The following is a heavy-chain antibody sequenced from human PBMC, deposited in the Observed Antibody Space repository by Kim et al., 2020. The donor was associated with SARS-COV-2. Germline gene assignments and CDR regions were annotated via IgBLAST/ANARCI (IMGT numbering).Heavy chain of an antibody. CDR1: GGSISSYY. D-gene: IGHD6-19*01. V-gene: IGHV4-59*08. CDR3: ARGRYSSAWYGGSHDWFDP. CDR2: IYYSGST. Sequence: SETLSLTCTVSGGSISSYYWSWIRQPPGKGLDWIGCIYYSGSTNCNPSLKSRVTISVDTSKNQFSLKLSSVTAADTAVYYCARGRYSSAWYGGSHDWFDPWGQGTLVTVSS. J-gene: IGHJ5*02.